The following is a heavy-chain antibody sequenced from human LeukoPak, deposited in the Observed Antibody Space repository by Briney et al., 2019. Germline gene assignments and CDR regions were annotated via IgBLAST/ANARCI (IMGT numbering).Heavy chain of an antibody. V-gene: IGHV6-1*01. CDR1: GDIVSNNSAA. J-gene: IGHJ2*01. CDR2: TYFMSEWSN. Sequence: SQTLSLTCAISGDIVSNNSAAWTWIRQSPSRGLEWLGKTYFMSEWSNTYAPSMTSRITINADTSKNQFSLQLNSVTPEDTAVYFCARAVAGGRYFDLWGRGTLVTVSS. CDR3: ARAVAGGRYFDL. D-gene: IGHD4-23*01.